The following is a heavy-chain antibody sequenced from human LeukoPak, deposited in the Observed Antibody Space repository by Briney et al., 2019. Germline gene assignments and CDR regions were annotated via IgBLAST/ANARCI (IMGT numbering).Heavy chain of an antibody. CDR2: IYYSGST. CDR3: ARMSYYYGSGSYYNVESFDI. CDR1: GGSISSYY. V-gene: IGHV4-59*08. Sequence: SETLSLTCTVSGGSISSYYWSWIRQPPGKGLEWIGYIYYSGSTNYNPSLKSRVTISVDTSKNQFSLKLSSVTAADTAVYYCARMSYYYGSGSYYNVESFDIWGQGTMVTVSS. D-gene: IGHD3-10*01. J-gene: IGHJ3*02.